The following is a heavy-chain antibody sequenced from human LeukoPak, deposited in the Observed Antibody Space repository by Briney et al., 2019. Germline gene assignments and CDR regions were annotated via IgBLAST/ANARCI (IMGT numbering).Heavy chain of an antibody. CDR1: GYTFTGYY. V-gene: IGHV1-18*04. J-gene: IGHJ4*02. CDR2: ISAYNGNT. D-gene: IGHD3-22*01. Sequence: GASVKVSCKASGYTFTGYYMHWVRQAPGQGLEWMGWISAYNGNTNYAQKLQGRVTMTTDTSTSTAYMELRSLRSDDTAVYYCARAPYYYDSSGYGYYFDYWGQGTLVTVSS. CDR3: ARAPYYYDSSGYGYYFDY.